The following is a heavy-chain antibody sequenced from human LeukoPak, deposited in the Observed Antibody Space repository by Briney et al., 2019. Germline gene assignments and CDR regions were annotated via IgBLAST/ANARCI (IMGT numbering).Heavy chain of an antibody. CDR2: IYPSGST. CDR1: GGPISSGSYY. Sequence: SETLPLTCTVSGGPISSGSYYWSWIRQPAGKGLEWIGHIYPSGSTNYNPSLKSRVTISIDTSRNQFSLNLNSVTAADTAVYYCAREYSNPLRYFDYWGQGTLVTVSS. D-gene: IGHD4-11*01. J-gene: IGHJ4*02. V-gene: IGHV4-61*09. CDR3: AREYSNPLRYFDY.